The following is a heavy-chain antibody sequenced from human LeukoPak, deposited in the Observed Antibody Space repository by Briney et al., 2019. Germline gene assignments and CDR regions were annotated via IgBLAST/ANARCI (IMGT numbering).Heavy chain of an antibody. J-gene: IGHJ4*02. CDR2: ISYDGSYK. CDR1: GFTFSTYG. D-gene: IGHD4-17*01. Sequence: GGSLRLSCAASGFTFSTYGMHCVRQAPGKGLEEVAFISYDGSYKYYADSVKGRFTISRDSSKNTLYLQMNSLRAEDTAVYYCAKDYDYGDYAVDYWGQGTLVTVSS. CDR3: AKDYDYGDYAVDY. V-gene: IGHV3-30*18.